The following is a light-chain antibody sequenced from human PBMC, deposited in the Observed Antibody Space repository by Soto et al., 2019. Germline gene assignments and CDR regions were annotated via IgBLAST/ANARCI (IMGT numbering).Light chain of an antibody. V-gene: IGKV3-15*01. CDR1: QSVSSN. CDR3: QQYNNSPW. J-gene: IGKJ1*01. CDR2: GAS. Sequence: EIVMTQSPATLSVSPGERATLSCRASQSVSSNLAWYQQKPGQAPRLLIYGASTRATGIPARFSGSGSGTEFTLTISSLVSEDFAVYHCQQYNNSPWFGKGTKVDIK.